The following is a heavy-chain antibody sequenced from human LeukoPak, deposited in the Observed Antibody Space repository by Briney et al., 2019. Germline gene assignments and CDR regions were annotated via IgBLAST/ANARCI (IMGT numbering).Heavy chain of an antibody. J-gene: IGHJ4*02. V-gene: IGHV1-46*01. CDR1: GYTFTNYY. D-gene: IGHD6-19*01. CDR3: ARGGNSGWRTPNDDY. CDR2: INPSGGST. Sequence: ASVKVSCKASGYTFTNYYVHWVRQAPGQGLDWMGIINPSGGSTSYAQKFQGRVTMTRDMSTSTVYMELRSLRSDDTAIYYCARGGNSGWRTPNDDYWGQGTLVTVSS.